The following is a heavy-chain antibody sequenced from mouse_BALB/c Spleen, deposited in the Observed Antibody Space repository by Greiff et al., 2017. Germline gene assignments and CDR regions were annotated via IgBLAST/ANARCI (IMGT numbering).Heavy chain of an antibody. Sequence: EVQLQQSGPGLVKPSQSLSLTCTVTGYSITSDYAWNWIRQFPGNKLEWMGYISYSGSTSYNPSLKSRISITRDTSKNQFFLQLNSVTTEDTATYYCARDGYAYWGQGTLVTVSA. J-gene: IGHJ3*01. CDR1: GYSITSDYA. V-gene: IGHV3-2*02. CDR3: ARDGYAY. D-gene: IGHD2-3*01. CDR2: ISYSGST.